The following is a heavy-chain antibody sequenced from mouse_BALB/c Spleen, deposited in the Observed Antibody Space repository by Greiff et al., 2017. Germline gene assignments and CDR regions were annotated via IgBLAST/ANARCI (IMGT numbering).Heavy chain of an antibody. V-gene: IGHV10-1*02. D-gene: IGHD2-3*01. CDR1: GFTFNTYA. J-gene: IGHJ4*01. CDR2: IRSKSNNYAT. CDR3: VRILMTVYAMDY. Sequence: EVKVVESGGGLVQPKGSLKLSCAASGFTFNTYAMNWVRQAPGKGLEWVARIRSKSNNYATYYADSVKDRFTISRDDSQSMLYLQMNNLKTEDTAMYYCVRILMTVYAMDYWGQGTSVTVSS.